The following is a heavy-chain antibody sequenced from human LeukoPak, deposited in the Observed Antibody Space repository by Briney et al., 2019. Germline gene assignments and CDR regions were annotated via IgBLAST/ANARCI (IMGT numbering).Heavy chain of an antibody. D-gene: IGHD3-22*01. Sequence: PGGSLRLSCSASGFTFSSYAMLWVRQAPGKGLEYVSTISSNGGSTYYADSVKGRFTISRDNSENTLYLQMSSLRAEDTAVYYCVKGGIVVLISAFDIWGQGTMVTVSS. V-gene: IGHV3-64D*06. CDR3: VKGGIVVLISAFDI. CDR1: GFTFSSYA. J-gene: IGHJ3*02. CDR2: ISSNGGST.